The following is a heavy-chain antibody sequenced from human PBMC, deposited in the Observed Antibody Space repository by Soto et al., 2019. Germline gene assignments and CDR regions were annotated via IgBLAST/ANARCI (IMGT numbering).Heavy chain of an antibody. Sequence: DVQLLESGGGLVQPGGSLRLSCAASGFSFSSYAMSWVRQAPGKGLERVSTISGSDGKTFYSDSVKGRFSISRDTSKNTLYLQMNSLRADDTAVYYCARWSYLDYWGQGTRVTVSS. CDR3: ARWSYLDY. D-gene: IGHD3-3*01. CDR2: ISGSDGKT. J-gene: IGHJ4*02. V-gene: IGHV3-23*01. CDR1: GFSFSSYA.